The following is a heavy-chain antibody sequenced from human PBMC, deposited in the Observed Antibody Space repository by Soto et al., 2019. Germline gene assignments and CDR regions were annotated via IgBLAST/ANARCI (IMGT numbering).Heavy chain of an antibody. V-gene: IGHV4-30-4*01. Sequence: SETLSLTCSVSGDSISTVDYFWAWVRQPPGQALEYIGYIYKSATTYYNPSFESRVAISLDTSKSQFSLNVTSLTAADTAVYFSARARYCLTGRSFPNCFDSWGQGTLVTVSS. CDR2: IYKSATT. CDR1: GDSISTVDYF. J-gene: IGHJ5*01. D-gene: IGHD2-15*01. CDR3: ARARYCLTGRSFPNCFDS.